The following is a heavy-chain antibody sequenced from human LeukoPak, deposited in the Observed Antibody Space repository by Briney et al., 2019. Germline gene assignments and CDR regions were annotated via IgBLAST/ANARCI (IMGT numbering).Heavy chain of an antibody. V-gene: IGHV3-23*01. D-gene: IGHD3-10*01. CDR3: AKDPPYCDSGSSPFDY. CDR1: GFTFTTYA. CDR2: ISDSGDST. J-gene: IGHJ4*02. Sequence: GGSLRLSCAASGFTFTTYAMSWVRLAPGKGLEWVSGISDSGDSTYYADSVKGRFTISGDNFKNTLHLQMDSLRVEDTAVYYCAKDPPYCDSGSSPFDYWGQGTLVTVSS.